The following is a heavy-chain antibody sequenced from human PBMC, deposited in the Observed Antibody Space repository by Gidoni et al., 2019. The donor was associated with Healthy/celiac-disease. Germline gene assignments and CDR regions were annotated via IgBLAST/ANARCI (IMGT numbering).Heavy chain of an antibody. D-gene: IGHD2-2*03. J-gene: IGHJ6*02. Sequence: QVQLVQSGAEVKKPGSSVKVSCKASEGTFSSYAISWVRPAPGQGLEWMGGIIPSFGTANYAQKFQGRVTITADESTSTAYMELSSLRSEDTAVYYCARDPGLLDIVVVPAAMQNYYYGMDVWGQGTTVTVSS. CDR3: ARDPGLLDIVVVPAAMQNYYYGMDV. CDR2: IIPSFGTA. V-gene: IGHV1-69*01. CDR1: EGTFSSYA.